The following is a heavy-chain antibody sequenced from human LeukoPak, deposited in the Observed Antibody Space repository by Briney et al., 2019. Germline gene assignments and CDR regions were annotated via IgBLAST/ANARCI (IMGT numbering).Heavy chain of an antibody. CDR3: ARSQRGGVQGKTLYLTSDY. D-gene: IGHD3-10*02. CDR2: ISGYNGNT. V-gene: IGHV1-18*04. Sequence: ASVKVSCKASGYRFTAYGITWVRQAPGQGLEWVGWISGYNGNTDYAEKLQGRVTLTTDTSTNTAYMELKSLTSDDTALYYCARSQRGGVQGKTLYLTSDYWGQGTLVTVSS. CDR1: GYRFTAYG. J-gene: IGHJ4*02.